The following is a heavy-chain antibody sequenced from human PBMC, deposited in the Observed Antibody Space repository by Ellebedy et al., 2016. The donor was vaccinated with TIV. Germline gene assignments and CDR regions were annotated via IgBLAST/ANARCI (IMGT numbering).Heavy chain of an antibody. CDR1: GFTFSDYW. J-gene: IGHJ4*02. Sequence: GGSLRLXXAASGFTFSDYWMIWVRQAPGKGLEWVANIKQDGSEKFYVDSVKGRFTISRDNAKNSLYLQMNSLRVDDTAVYYCVRAIGSSSSYWGQGTLVTVSS. V-gene: IGHV3-7*04. D-gene: IGHD6-6*01. CDR3: VRAIGSSSSY. CDR2: IKQDGSEK.